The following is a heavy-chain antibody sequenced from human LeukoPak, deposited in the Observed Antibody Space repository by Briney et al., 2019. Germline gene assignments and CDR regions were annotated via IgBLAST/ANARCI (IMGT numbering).Heavy chain of an antibody. Sequence: SQTLSLTCTVSGGSISSGDYYRRWIRQPPGKGLEWIGYIYYSGSTYYNPSLKSRVTISVDTSKNQFSLKLSSVTAADTAVYYCARETKTYDYDSSGYFDYWGQGTLVTVSS. V-gene: IGHV4-30-4*01. CDR1: GGSISSGDYY. D-gene: IGHD3-22*01. CDR3: ARETKTYDYDSSGYFDY. CDR2: IYYSGST. J-gene: IGHJ4*02.